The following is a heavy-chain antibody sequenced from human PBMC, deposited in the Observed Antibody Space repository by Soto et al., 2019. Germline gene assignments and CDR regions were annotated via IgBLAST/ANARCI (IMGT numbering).Heavy chain of an antibody. V-gene: IGHV4-59*01. J-gene: IGHJ1*01. Sequence: QVQLQESGPGLVKPSETLSLTCTVSGGSISSSYWSWIRQPPGKGLEWIGYIYYSGGTNYNPSLKSRVTISVDTSKNQFSLKLSSVTAADTAVYYCARSDWHSYFPHWGQGTLLTVS. CDR3: ARSDWHSYFPH. CDR2: IYYSGGT. CDR1: GGSISSSY. D-gene: IGHD2-21*02.